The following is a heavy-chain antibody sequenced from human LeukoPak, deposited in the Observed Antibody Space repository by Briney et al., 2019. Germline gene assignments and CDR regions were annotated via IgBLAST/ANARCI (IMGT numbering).Heavy chain of an antibody. D-gene: IGHD2-15*01. Sequence: GGSLRLSCGASGFTFSNSWMHWVRQAPGKGLVWVSRINSDGSSTSYADSVKGRFTISRDNAKNTLYLQMNSLRAEDTAVYYCARGYCSGGSCYLVDYWGQGTLVTVSS. J-gene: IGHJ4*02. CDR1: GFTFSNSW. CDR3: ARGYCSGGSCYLVDY. V-gene: IGHV3-74*01. CDR2: INSDGSST.